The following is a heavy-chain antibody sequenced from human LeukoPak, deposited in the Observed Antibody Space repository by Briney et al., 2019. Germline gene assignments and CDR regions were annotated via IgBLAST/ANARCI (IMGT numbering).Heavy chain of an antibody. D-gene: IGHD5-18*01. CDR1: GFTFSRYE. Sequence: GGSLRLSCAVSGFTFSRYEMSWVRQAPGKGLEWVSYISSSGTTIYYADSVKGRFTVSRDNAKNSLYLQMNSPRAEDTAVYYCARGGYNYGLWGQGTLVTVSS. CDR2: ISSSGTTI. J-gene: IGHJ4*02. V-gene: IGHV3-48*03. CDR3: ARGGYNYGL.